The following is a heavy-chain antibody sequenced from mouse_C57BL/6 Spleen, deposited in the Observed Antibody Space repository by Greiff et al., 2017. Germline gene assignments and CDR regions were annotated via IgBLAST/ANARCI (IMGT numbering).Heavy chain of an antibody. CDR2: IPPNSGST. J-gene: IGHJ4*01. CDR1: GFSFTSYW. V-gene: IGHV1-64*01. Sequence: QVQLQQPGAELVKPGASVWLTCKASGFSFTSYWMHWVKKRPGQGLEWIGMIPPNSGSTNYKEKFRSMATLTVDNSTATTYMQLRSLTSEDSAFYYCATMDYRGQGTSVTVSS. CDR3: ATMDY.